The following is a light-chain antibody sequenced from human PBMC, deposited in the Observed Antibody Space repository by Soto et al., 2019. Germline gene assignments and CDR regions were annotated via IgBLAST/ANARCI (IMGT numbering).Light chain of an antibody. CDR2: GAS. V-gene: IGKV3D-15*01. Sequence: EIVMTQSPATLSVSPGERVTLSCRASESISTNLVWYQQKPGQAPRLLIYGASSRATGIPARFSGSGSGTDLTLTISSLQSEDFAIYYCQQYGSPPQTFGQGTKVDI. J-gene: IGKJ1*01. CDR1: ESISTN. CDR3: QQYGSPPQT.